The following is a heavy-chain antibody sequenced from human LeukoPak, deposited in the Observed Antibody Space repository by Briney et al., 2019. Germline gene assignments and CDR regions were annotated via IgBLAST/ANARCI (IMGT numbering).Heavy chain of an antibody. J-gene: IGHJ4*02. V-gene: IGHV1-8*01. CDR1: GYTFISYD. CDR3: ARGGSGSSWYDY. Sequence: ASVKASCKASGYTFISYDINWVRQATGQGLEWMGWMNPNSGNTGSAQKFQGRVTMTRNTSISTTYMELSSLRSEDTAVYYRARGGSGSSWYDYWGQGTLVTVSS. CDR2: MNPNSGNT. D-gene: IGHD6-13*01.